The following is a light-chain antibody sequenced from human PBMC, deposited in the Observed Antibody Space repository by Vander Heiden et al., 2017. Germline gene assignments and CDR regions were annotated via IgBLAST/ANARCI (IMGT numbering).Light chain of an antibody. J-gene: IGKJ2*01. CDR3: LQYNAYPYT. Sequence: DIQLTQSPSSLSASVGDRVTITCRASQSLSTWLSWFQQRPGRAPTLLINESSRLQARVPSRFSGSGCATEFTLTITSLQPEDVSTYYCLQYNAYPYTFGQGTKLQIK. CDR2: ESS. CDR1: QSLSTW. V-gene: IGKV1-5*03.